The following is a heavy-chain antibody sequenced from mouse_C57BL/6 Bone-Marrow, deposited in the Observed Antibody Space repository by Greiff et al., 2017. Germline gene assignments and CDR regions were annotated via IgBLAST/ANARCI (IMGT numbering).Heavy chain of an antibody. CDR3: ARDKVYGYRVFFAY. Sequence: DVQLVESGGGLVKPGGSLKLSCAASGFTFSSYAMSWVRQTPEKRLEWVATISDGGSYTYYPDNVKGRFTISRDNAKNNLYLQMSHLKSEDTAMYYCARDKVYGYRVFFAYWGQGTLVTVSA. CDR2: ISDGGSYT. V-gene: IGHV5-4*01. J-gene: IGHJ3*01. D-gene: IGHD2-2*01. CDR1: GFTFSSYA.